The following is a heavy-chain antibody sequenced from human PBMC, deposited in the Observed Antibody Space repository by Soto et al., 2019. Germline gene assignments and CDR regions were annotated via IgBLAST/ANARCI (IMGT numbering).Heavy chain of an antibody. CDR1: GGSISSAKW. CDR2: IYHSGSS. V-gene: IGHV4-4*02. Sequence: SVTLSLTCAVCGGSISSAKWWSRSGQPAGKGLQWIGEIYHSGSSKYNPSLKSRVIISVDKSKNQFSLKVSSVTAADTAVYYCARGETQQQRDHWGQGTLVTVS. CDR3: ARGETQQQRDH. D-gene: IGHD6-13*01. J-gene: IGHJ4*02.